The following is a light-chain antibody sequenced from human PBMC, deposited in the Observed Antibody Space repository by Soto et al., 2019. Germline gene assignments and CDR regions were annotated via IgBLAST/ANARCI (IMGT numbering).Light chain of an antibody. CDR1: QSVTSSY. J-gene: IGKJ1*01. CDR3: QQYCSSPWT. Sequence: EIVLTQSPGTLSLYPGESATLSCRASQSVTSSYIAWYQQKPGQAPRLLIYRASTRATGIPDRFSGSGSGTDFTLIISRLEPEDFAVYHCQQYCSSPWTFGQGNKVEIK. CDR2: RAS. V-gene: IGKV3-20*01.